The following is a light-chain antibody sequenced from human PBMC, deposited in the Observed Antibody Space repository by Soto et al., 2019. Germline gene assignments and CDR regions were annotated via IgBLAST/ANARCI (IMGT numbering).Light chain of an antibody. CDR1: QSLSSNY. CDR2: ETS. Sequence: EIVLTQSPGTLSLSPGERATLSCRASQSLSSNYLAWYQQRPGQAPRLLIYETSNRATGIPVSFSGSGSGTDFTLTIIGLEPEDFAMYYCQQYDTSPRTFGPGTKVDLK. V-gene: IGKV3-20*01. J-gene: IGKJ3*01. CDR3: QQYDTSPRT.